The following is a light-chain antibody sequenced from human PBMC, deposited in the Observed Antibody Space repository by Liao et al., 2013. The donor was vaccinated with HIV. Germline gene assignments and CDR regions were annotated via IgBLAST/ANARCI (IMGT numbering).Light chain of an antibody. V-gene: IGLV3-21*01. J-gene: IGLJ1*01. CDR3: QVWDSSTAYV. CDR2: YDN. CDR1: NIGSKS. Sequence: SYVLTQPPSVSVAPGKTARITCGGNNIGSKSVHWYQQRPGQAPVLVIHYDNDRPSGIPERFSGSNSGNTATLTISRVEAGDEADFYCQVWDSSTAYVFGSGTKLAVL.